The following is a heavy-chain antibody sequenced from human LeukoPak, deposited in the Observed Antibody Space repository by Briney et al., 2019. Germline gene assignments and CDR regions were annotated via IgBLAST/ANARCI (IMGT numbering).Heavy chain of an antibody. D-gene: IGHD4-17*01. CDR3: AREHDYGDREYFQH. CDR1: GFTFSSYS. CDR2: ISSSSSYI. J-gene: IGHJ1*01. V-gene: IGHV3-21*01. Sequence: GGSLRLSCAASGFTFSSYSMNWVRQAPGKGPEWVSSISSSSSYIYYADSVKGRFTISRDNAKNSLYLQMNSLRAEDTAVYYCAREHDYGDREYFQHWGQGTLVTVS.